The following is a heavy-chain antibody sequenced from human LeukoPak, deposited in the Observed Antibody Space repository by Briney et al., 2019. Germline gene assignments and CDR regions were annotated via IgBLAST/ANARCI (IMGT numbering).Heavy chain of an antibody. Sequence: SVKVSCKASGGTFSSYAISWGRQAPGQGVEWMGGIIPIFGTANYAQKFQGRVTITTDESTSTAYMELSSLRSEDTAVYYCARGRVGAANCLDYWGQGTLVTVSS. V-gene: IGHV1-69*05. CDR1: GGTFSSYA. D-gene: IGHD1-26*01. CDR2: IIPIFGTA. CDR3: ARGRVGAANCLDY. J-gene: IGHJ4*02.